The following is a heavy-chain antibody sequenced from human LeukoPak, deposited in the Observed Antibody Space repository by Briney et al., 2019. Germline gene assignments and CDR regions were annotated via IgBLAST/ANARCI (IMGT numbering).Heavy chain of an antibody. D-gene: IGHD2-2*01. CDR1: GGTFSIYA. CDR3: ARSMSDIVVVPAAKNWFDP. CDR2: IIPIFGTA. Sequence: ASVKVSCKASGGTFSIYAISWVRQAPGQGLEWMGGIIPIFGTANYAQKFQGRVTITADESTSTAYMELSSLRSEDTAVYYCARSMSDIVVVPAAKNWFDPWGQGTLVTVSS. J-gene: IGHJ5*02. V-gene: IGHV1-69*13.